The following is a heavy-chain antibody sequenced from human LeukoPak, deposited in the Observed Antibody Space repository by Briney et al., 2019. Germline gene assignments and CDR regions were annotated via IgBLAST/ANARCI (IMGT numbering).Heavy chain of an antibody. CDR3: AKKTGTVDRYFDY. Sequence: GGSLRLSCAASGFTFSSYAMSWVRQAPGKGLEWVSVISGSGGSTSYADSVKGRFTIPRDNSKNTLYLQMHSLRAEDTAVYYCAKKTGTVDRYFDYWGQGTLVTVSS. V-gene: IGHV3-23*01. CDR1: GFTFSSYA. D-gene: IGHD1-7*01. CDR2: ISGSGGST. J-gene: IGHJ4*02.